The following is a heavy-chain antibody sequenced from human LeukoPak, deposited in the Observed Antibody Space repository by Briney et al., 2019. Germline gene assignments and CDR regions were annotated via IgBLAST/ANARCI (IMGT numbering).Heavy chain of an antibody. Sequence: GGSLRLSCAASGFTFSSYGMHWVRQAPDKGLEWVAFIRYDGSNKYYADSVKGRFTISRDNSKNTLYLQMNSLRAEDTAVYYCAKCGDYGDYVYFDYWGQGTLVTVSS. CDR3: AKCGDYGDYVYFDY. V-gene: IGHV3-30*02. D-gene: IGHD4-17*01. CDR1: GFTFSSYG. J-gene: IGHJ4*02. CDR2: IRYDGSNK.